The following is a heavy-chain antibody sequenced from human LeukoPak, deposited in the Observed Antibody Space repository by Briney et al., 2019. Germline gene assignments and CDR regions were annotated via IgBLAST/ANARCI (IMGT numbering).Heavy chain of an antibody. V-gene: IGHV1-2*02. J-gene: IGHJ5*02. D-gene: IGHD1-1*01. Sequence: ASVKVSCKASGYTFTGYYMHWVRRAPGQGLEWMGWINPNSGDTNYAQKFQGRVTMTRDTSISTAYMELSRLRSDDTAVYYCARGYNWNDVHWFDPWGQGTLVTVSS. CDR3: ARGYNWNDVHWFDP. CDR2: INPNSGDT. CDR1: GYTFTGYY.